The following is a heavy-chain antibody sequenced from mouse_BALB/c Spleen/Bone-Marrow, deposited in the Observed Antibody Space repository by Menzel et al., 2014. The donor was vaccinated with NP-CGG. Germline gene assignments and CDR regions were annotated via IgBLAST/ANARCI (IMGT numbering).Heavy chain of an antibody. D-gene: IGHD1-1*01. J-gene: IGHJ2*01. CDR3: ARQAGGSGYFDY. Sequence: EVKLVESGGGLVKPGGSLKLSCAASGFTFSSYGMSWVRQTPEKRLEWVATISGGGSYTYYPDSVKGRFTISRDNAKNNLCLQMSSLRSEDTALYYCARQAGGSGYFDYWGQGTTLTVSS. V-gene: IGHV5-9-2*01. CDR2: ISGGGSYT. CDR1: GFTFSSYG.